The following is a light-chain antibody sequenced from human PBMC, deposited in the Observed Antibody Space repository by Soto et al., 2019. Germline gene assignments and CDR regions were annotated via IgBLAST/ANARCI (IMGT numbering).Light chain of an antibody. CDR3: CSYAGSSTHVV. V-gene: IGLV2-23*01. CDR2: EGS. Sequence: QSALTQPASVSGSPGQSITISCTGTSSDVGIYNLVSWYQQHPGKAPKLMIYEGSKRPSGVSNRFSGSKSGNTASLTISGLQAEDEAEYYCCSYAGSSTHVVFGGGTNVTV. J-gene: IGLJ2*01. CDR1: SSDVGIYNL.